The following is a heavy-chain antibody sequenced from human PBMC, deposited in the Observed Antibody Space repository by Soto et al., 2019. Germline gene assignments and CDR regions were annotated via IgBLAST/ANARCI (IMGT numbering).Heavy chain of an antibody. V-gene: IGHV1-8*01. CDR1: GYTFTSYD. D-gene: IGHD1-1*01. J-gene: IGHJ6*02. CDR2: MNPNSGNT. Sequence: QVQLVQSGAEVKKPGASVKVSCKASGYTFTSYDINWVRQATGQGLEWMGWMNPNSGNTGYAQKSQGRVTMTRNTSITTAYMELSSLRAEDTAVYYCARERTGTTSMDVWGQGTTVTVSS. CDR3: ARERTGTTSMDV.